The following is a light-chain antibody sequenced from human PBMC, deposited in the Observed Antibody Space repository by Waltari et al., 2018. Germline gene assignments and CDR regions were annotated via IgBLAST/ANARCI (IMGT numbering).Light chain of an antibody. CDR3: QVWDSSSDHVV. J-gene: IGLJ2*01. Sequence: SYVLTQAPSVSVAPGQTARVTCGGNYIGVKRVHWYQQHPGQAPVLVVYDDSDRPSGIPERFSGSNSGSTATLTISRVEAGDEADYYCQVWDSSSDHVVFGGGTKLTVL. CDR1: YIGVKR. V-gene: IGLV3-21*02. CDR2: DDS.